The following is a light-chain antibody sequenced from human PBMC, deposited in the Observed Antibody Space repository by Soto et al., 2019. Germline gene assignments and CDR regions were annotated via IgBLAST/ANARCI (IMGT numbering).Light chain of an antibody. CDR1: QSISSW. J-gene: IGKJ2*01. CDR3: QQYNSSPYT. CDR2: KAS. V-gene: IGKV1-5*03. Sequence: DIQMTQSPSTLSASVGDRVTLTCRASQSISSWLSWYQQKQGKAPKLLIYKASSLESGVPSRFSGSGSGTEFTLTISRLQPDDFATYYCQQYNSSPYTFGQGTKLEIK.